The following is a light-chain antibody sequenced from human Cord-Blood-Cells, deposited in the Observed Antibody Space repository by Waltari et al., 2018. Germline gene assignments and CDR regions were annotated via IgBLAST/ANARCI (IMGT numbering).Light chain of an antibody. J-gene: IGKJ5*01. Sequence: ELVLTQSSASLSLSPGGRATLSCRASQSVSRYLAWYQQKPGQAPRLLIYDASNRATSIPATFSGSRSSTEFTLTISSREPEDFAVYYCQQRSNWPPITFGQGTRLEIK. V-gene: IGKV3-11*01. CDR1: QSVSRY. CDR2: DAS. CDR3: QQRSNWPPIT.